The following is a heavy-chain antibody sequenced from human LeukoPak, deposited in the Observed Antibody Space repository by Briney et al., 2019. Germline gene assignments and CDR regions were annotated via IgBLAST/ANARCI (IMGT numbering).Heavy chain of an antibody. V-gene: IGHV4-4*07. CDR3: AREGRYYGGWYMASGFAP. D-gene: IGHD6-19*01. J-gene: IGHJ5*02. CDR2: IYADEST. Sequence: SETLSLTCSVSGGSISSYYWSWIRQSAGKGLEWIGRIYADESTDYDPSLKSRVTISVDKSKSQFSLRLTSVTAADTAVYYCAREGRYYGGWYMASGFAPWGEGTLVTVSS. CDR1: GGSISSYY.